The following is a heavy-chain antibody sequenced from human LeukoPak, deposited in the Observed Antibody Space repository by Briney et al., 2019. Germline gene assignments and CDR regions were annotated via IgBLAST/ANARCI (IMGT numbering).Heavy chain of an antibody. V-gene: IGHV3-7*01. Sequence: PGGSLRLSCAASGFTFSSYWTSWVRQAPGKGLEWVANIKQDGSEKYYVDSVKGRFTISRDNAKNSLYLQMNSLRAEDTAVYYCARDRATIDVWGQGTTVTVSS. CDR1: GFTFSSYW. J-gene: IGHJ6*02. D-gene: IGHD5-12*01. CDR3: ARDRATIDV. CDR2: IKQDGSEK.